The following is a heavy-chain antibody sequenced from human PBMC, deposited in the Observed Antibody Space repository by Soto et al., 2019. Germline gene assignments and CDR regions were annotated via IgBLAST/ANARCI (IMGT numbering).Heavy chain of an antibody. CDR2: IYSSGTT. D-gene: IGHD1-7*01. CDR3: ARGAGITGTTKDWFDP. J-gene: IGHJ5*02. CDR1: GGFIISGDYY. Sequence: SETLSLTCTVSGGFIISGDYYWSWIRQSPGKGLEWIGYIYSSGTTYYNPSLKSRVTISIDASKNQFYLRLSSVTAADPAVYYCARGAGITGTTKDWFDPWGQGTLVTVSS. V-gene: IGHV4-30-4*01.